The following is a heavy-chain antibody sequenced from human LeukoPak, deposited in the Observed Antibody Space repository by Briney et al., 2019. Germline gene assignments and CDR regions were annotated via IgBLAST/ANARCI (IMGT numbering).Heavy chain of an antibody. CDR2: VYHSGIT. Sequence: PSETLSLTCTVSGGSISDYYWSWIRQPPGKRLEWIAYVYHSGITNYNPSLQSRVTISLDTSTKQFSLKMNSVAAADTAVYYCATGGASSKWFGRWGQGTLVTVSS. CDR3: ATGGASSKWFGR. CDR1: GGSISDYY. V-gene: IGHV4-59*01. D-gene: IGHD6-13*01. J-gene: IGHJ5*02.